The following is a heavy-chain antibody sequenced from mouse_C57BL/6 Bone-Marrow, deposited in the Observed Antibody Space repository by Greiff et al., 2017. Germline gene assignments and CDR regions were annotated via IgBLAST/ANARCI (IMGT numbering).Heavy chain of an antibody. V-gene: IGHV1-20*01. Sequence: VQLQQSGPELVKPGDSVKISCKASGYSFTGYFMNWVMQSHGKSLEWIGRINPYNGDTFYNQKFTGKDTLTVDKSSSKAHMGLRSLTSEDSAVYYCARGDDPSAYWGQGTLVTVSA. J-gene: IGHJ3*01. D-gene: IGHD2-10*02. CDR3: ARGDDPSAY. CDR1: GYSFTGYF. CDR2: INPYNGDT.